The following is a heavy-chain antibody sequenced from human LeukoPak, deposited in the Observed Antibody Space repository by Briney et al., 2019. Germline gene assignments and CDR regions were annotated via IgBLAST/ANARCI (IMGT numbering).Heavy chain of an antibody. J-gene: IGHJ4*02. Sequence: SETLSLTCAVYGGSFSGYYGSWIRQPPGKGLEWIGYIYYSGSTYYNPSLKSRVNISVDTSKNQFSLKLSSVTAADTAVYYCARETGILTGYTYYFDYWGQGTLVTVSS. CDR2: IYYSGST. V-gene: IGHV4-30-4*08. CDR3: ARETGILTGYTYYFDY. CDR1: GGSFSGYY. D-gene: IGHD3-9*01.